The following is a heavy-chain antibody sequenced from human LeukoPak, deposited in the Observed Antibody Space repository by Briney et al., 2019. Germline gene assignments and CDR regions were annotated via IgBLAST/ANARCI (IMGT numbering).Heavy chain of an antibody. CDR1: GFTFSSYA. V-gene: IGHV3-23*01. Sequence: GGPLRLSCAASGFTFSSYAMSWVRQAPGKGLEWVSAISGSGGSTYYADSVKGRFTISRDTSENTVSLQMNSLRAEDTAVYFCARAPSGWCFDNWGQGTLVTVSS. J-gene: IGHJ4*02. D-gene: IGHD6-19*01. CDR2: ISGSGGST. CDR3: ARAPSGWCFDN.